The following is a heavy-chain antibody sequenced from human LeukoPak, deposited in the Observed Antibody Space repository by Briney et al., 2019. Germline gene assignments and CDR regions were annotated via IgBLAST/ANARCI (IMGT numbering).Heavy chain of an antibody. CDR3: ARDRGYSSFDY. CDR1: GFTFSNSW. Sequence: GGSLRLSCAAYGFTFSNSWMTWVRQAPGKDLEWVATINPDGSKVAYVGSVKGRFTISRDNAKNSVYLQMSSLRVEETGVFYCARDRGYSSFDYWGQGAQVAVSS. J-gene: IGHJ4*02. D-gene: IGHD2-15*01. CDR2: INPDGSKV. V-gene: IGHV3-7*01.